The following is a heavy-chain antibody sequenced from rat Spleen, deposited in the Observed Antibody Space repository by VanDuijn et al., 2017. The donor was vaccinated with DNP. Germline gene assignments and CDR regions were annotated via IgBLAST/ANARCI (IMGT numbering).Heavy chain of an antibody. V-gene: IGHV5S10*01. Sequence: EVQLVESGGGLVQPGRSLKLSCAASGFTFSDYNMAWVRQAPKKGLEWVATIIYDGSRTYYRDSVKGRFTFSRDNAKNTLSLQMNSLRSEDTATYYCARIGDFHDGGDGDVLDAWGQGTSVTVSS. D-gene: IGHD1-12*02. J-gene: IGHJ4*01. CDR2: IIYDGSRT. CDR1: GFTFSDYN. CDR3: ARIGDFHDGGDGDVLDA.